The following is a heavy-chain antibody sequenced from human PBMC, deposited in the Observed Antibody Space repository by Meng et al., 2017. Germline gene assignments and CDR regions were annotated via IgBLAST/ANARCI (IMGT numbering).Heavy chain of an antibody. CDR3: ARGGLLWFGELLHAYDRWFDP. J-gene: IGHJ5*02. V-gene: IGHV4-34*01. D-gene: IGHD3-10*01. CDR2: INHSGST. CDR1: GGSFSGYY. Sequence: SETLSLTCAVYGGSFSGYYWSWIRQPPGKGLEWIGEINHSGSTNYNPPLKSRVTISVDTSKNQFSLKLSSVTAADTAVYYCARGGLLWFGELLHAYDRWFDPWGQGTRVTVSS.